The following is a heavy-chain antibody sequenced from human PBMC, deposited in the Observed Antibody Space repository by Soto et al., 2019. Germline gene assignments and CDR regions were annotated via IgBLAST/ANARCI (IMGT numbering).Heavy chain of an antibody. CDR1: GFTFSSYL. Sequence: GALRLSCDAFGFTFSSYLMSWGRQAPGKGIEWVANINEDGTTTYYVDSVKGRFTISRDNAKNSLYLQMNSLRVEDTAVYYCVRDYFGPGPYWGQGTLVTVSS. CDR2: INEDGTTT. V-gene: IGHV3-7*04. D-gene: IGHD3-10*01. J-gene: IGHJ4*01. CDR3: VRDYFGPGPY.